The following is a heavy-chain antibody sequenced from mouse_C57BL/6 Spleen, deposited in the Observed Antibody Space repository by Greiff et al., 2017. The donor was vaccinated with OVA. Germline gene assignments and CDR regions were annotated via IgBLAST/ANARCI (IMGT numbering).Heavy chain of an antibody. CDR3: ARRYDGYYWYFDV. CDR1: GYTFTSYW. V-gene: IGHV1-72*01. Sequence: QVQLQQPGAELVKPGASVKLSCKASGYTFTSYWMHWVKQRPGRGLEWIGRIDPNSGGTKYNEKFKSKATLTVDKPSSTAYMQRSSLTSEDSAVYYCARRYDGYYWYFDVWGTGTTVTVSS. J-gene: IGHJ1*03. CDR2: IDPNSGGT. D-gene: IGHD2-3*01.